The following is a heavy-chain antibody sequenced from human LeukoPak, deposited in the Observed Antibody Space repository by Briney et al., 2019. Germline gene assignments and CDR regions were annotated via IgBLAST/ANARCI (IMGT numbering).Heavy chain of an antibody. CDR1: GFTFSDYY. J-gene: IGHJ4*02. D-gene: IGHD1-14*01. Sequence: GGSLRLSCAASGFTFSDYYMSWIRQAPGKGLEWVSYISSSGSTIYYADSVKGRFTISRDNAKNTLYLQMNSLRADDTAVYYCARETPGSRVFDSWGQGTLVTVSS. V-gene: IGHV3-11*04. CDR3: ARETPGSRVFDS. CDR2: ISSSGSTI.